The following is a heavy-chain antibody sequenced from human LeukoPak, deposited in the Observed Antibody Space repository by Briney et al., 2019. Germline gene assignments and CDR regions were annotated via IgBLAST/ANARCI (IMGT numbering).Heavy chain of an antibody. J-gene: IGHJ4*02. CDR1: GFTFNNAW. D-gene: IGHD3-22*01. CDR3: AREVSEGFDF. Sequence: PGGSLRLSCAASGFTFNNAWMNWVRQAPGKGLEWVSSFGTRSTSVYHAGSVKGRFAISRDNAKNSLYLQMNSLRAEDTALYYCAREVSEGFDFWGPGTLVTVSS. V-gene: IGHV3-21*01. CDR2: FGTRSTSV.